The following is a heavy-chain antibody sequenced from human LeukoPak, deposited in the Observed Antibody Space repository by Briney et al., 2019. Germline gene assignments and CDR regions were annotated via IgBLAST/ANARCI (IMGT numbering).Heavy chain of an antibody. Sequence: GGSLRLSCAASGFTFDAYAMHWVRQAPGKGLEWVSVIRGGGAVAFYADSVKGRFAISRDNSRNTLYLHLNSLRADDTAVYYCAKSSSSYGNDALDIWGQETMVTVSS. V-gene: IGHV3-23*01. CDR1: GFTFDAYA. D-gene: IGHD5-18*01. J-gene: IGHJ3*02. CDR3: AKSSSSYGNDALDI. CDR2: IRGGGAVA.